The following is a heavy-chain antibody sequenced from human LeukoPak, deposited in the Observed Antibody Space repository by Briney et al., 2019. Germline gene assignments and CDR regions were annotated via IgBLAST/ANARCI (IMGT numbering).Heavy chain of an antibody. D-gene: IGHD2-2*01. CDR1: GGTFSSYT. J-gene: IGHJ4*02. V-gene: IGHV1-69*04. CDR2: IIPILGIA. Sequence: SVKVSCKASGGTFSSYTISWVRQAPGQGLEWMGRIIPILGIANYAQKFQGRVTITADKSTSTAYMELSSLRSEDTAVYYCAKDPGYQVVYCFDYWGQGTLVTVSS. CDR3: AKDPGYQVVYCFDY.